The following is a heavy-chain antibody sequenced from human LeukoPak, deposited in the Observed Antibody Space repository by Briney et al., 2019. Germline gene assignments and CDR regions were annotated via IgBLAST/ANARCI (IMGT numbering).Heavy chain of an antibody. V-gene: IGHV3-53*01. CDR2: VHSGGNT. Sequence: GGSLRLSCAASGFTVSSSYMNWVRQAPGKGLEWVSVVHSGGNTYYADSVKGRFAISRDNSKNTLYLQMNSLRAEDTAVYFCARASTSGWDGFDHWGQGTLVTVSS. CDR3: ARASTSGWDGFDH. D-gene: IGHD6-19*01. J-gene: IGHJ4*02. CDR1: GFTVSSSY.